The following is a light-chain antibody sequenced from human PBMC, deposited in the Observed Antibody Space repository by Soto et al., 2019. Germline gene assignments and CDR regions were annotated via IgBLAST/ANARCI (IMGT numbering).Light chain of an antibody. J-gene: IGKJ4*01. CDR1: QSISYF. V-gene: IGKV1-39*01. Sequence: DIQMTQSPSSLSASVGDRVTITCRASQSISYFLNWYQQKPGKAPTLLIYTASNLQDGVASRFSGSGSVTDFTLTISSLEPEDFAIYYCQQGYRTPLSFGGGTKVEI. CDR3: QQGYRTPLS. CDR2: TAS.